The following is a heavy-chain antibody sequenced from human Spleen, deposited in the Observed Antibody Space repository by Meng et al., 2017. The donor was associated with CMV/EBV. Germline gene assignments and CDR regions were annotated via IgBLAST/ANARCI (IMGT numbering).Heavy chain of an antibody. V-gene: IGHV3-33*06. Sequence: GGSLRLSCAASGFTFSNYGMHWVRLAPGKGLEWVALIWYDESNQYYGDSVKGRFTISRDNSKNTLYLQMNSLRAEDTAVYYCAKGGTIFGVVKVPGGAFDIWGQGTMVTVSS. CDR3: AKGGTIFGVVKVPGGAFDI. J-gene: IGHJ3*02. CDR1: GFTFSNYG. CDR2: IWYDESNQ. D-gene: IGHD3-3*01.